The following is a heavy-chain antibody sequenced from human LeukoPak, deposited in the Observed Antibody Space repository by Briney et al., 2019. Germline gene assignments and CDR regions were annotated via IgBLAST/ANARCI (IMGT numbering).Heavy chain of an antibody. CDR3: AKGPAPYCSGGSCYGDY. CDR2: ISGSGGST. Sequence: GGSLRLSCAASGFTLSSYAMSWVRQAPGKGLEWVSAISGSGGSTYYADSVKGRFTISRDNSKNTLYLQMNSLRAEDTAVYYCAKGPAPYCSGGSCYGDYWGQGTLVTVSS. CDR1: GFTLSSYA. J-gene: IGHJ4*02. D-gene: IGHD2-15*01. V-gene: IGHV3-23*01.